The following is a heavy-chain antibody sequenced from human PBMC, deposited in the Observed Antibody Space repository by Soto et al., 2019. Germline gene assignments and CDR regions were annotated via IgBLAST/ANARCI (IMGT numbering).Heavy chain of an antibody. D-gene: IGHD5-12*01. J-gene: IGHJ4*02. V-gene: IGHV1-69*13. CDR1: GGTFSSYA. CDR3: ARDGYSGYDLVSYFDY. Sequence: ASVKVSCKASGGTFSSYAISWVRQAPGLGLEWMGGIIPIFGTANYAQKFQGRVTITADESTSTAYMELSSLRSEDTAVYYCARDGYSGYDLVSYFDYWGQGTLVTVSS. CDR2: IIPIFGTA.